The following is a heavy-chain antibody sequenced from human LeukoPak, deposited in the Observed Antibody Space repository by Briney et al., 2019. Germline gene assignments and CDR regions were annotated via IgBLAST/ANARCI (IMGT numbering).Heavy chain of an antibody. D-gene: IGHD6-6*01. CDR3: ATDRSSIAVRPH. V-gene: IGHV3-74*01. J-gene: IGHJ4*02. Sequence: GGSLRLSCVASGFTFSSYWMHWVRQAPGKGLVWVSRINTDGSSTNYADSVKGRFTISRDNAKNTLYLQMNSLRAEDTAVYYCATDRSSIAVRPHWGQGTLVTVSS. CDR2: INTDGSST. CDR1: GFTFSSYW.